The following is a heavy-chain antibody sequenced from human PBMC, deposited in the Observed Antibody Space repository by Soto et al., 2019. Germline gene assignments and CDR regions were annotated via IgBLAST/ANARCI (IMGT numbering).Heavy chain of an antibody. J-gene: IGHJ4*02. D-gene: IGHD3-10*01. Sequence: SETLSLTCAVSGGSISSGGYSWSWIRQPPGKGLEWIGYIYHSGSTYYNPSLKSRVTISVDRSKNQFSLKLSSVTAADTAVYYCAREDYDSTFDYWGQGTLVTVSS. CDR1: GGSISSGGYS. CDR2: IYHSGST. CDR3: AREDYDSTFDY. V-gene: IGHV4-30-2*01.